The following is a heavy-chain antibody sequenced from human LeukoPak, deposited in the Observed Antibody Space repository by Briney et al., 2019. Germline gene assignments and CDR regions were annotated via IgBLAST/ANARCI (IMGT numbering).Heavy chain of an antibody. Sequence: PSQTLSLTCTVSGGSITGGGYSWSWIRQAPGKGLEWIGYFYHGGSTSYNPSLRSRVTISVDRSKNQFSLKLTSVTAADTAVYYCAKDLGYSGDPPAYFESWGQGTLVTVSS. V-gene: IGHV4-30-2*01. D-gene: IGHD2-21*02. CDR1: GGSITGGGYS. CDR3: AKDLGYSGDPPAYFES. J-gene: IGHJ4*02. CDR2: FYHGGST.